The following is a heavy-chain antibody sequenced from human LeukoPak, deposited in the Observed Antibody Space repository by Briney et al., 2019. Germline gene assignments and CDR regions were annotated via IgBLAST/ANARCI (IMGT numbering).Heavy chain of an antibody. CDR3: ARHEGTCTFDY. D-gene: IGHD2-8*01. J-gene: IGHJ4*02. CDR2: ISYTGST. Sequence: SETLSLTCSVSGASISSYYWSWIRQPPGRGLEWLGYISYTGSTNYNPSLKSRLTISVDTSKNQLSLNLTTVTAADTAVYYCARHEGTCTFDYWGQGDLVTVSS. V-gene: IGHV4-59*08. CDR1: GASISSYY.